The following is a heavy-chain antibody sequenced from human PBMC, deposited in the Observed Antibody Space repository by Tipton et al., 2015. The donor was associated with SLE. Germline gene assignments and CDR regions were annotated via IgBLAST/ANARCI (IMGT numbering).Heavy chain of an antibody. J-gene: IGHJ6*02. Sequence: SLRLSCVTSGFTFSGYVIRWVRQASGKGLEWVGRIRTNANNYATTYAASVKGRFTISRDDSENTAYLQMNTLKTEDTAMYYCAHNWNLGTWGQGTTVTVSS. CDR1: GFTFSGYV. CDR2: IRTNANNYAT. V-gene: IGHV3-73*01. CDR3: AHNWNLGT. D-gene: IGHD1-1*01.